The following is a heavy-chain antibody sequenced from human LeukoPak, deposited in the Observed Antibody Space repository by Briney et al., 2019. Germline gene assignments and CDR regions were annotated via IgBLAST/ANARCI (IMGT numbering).Heavy chain of an antibody. CDR2: ISGSGTST. D-gene: IGHD6-19*01. V-gene: IGHV3-23*01. J-gene: IGHJ4*02. CDR1: GFTFSNYW. CDR3: AKDSRGVDQWLVPRNDY. Sequence: GGSLRLSCAASGFTFSNYWMHWVRQAPGKGLEWVSAISGSGTSTYHADSVKGRFTISRDNSKDTLYLQMNSLRVEDTAVYYCAKDSRGVDQWLVPRNDYWGQGTLVTVSS.